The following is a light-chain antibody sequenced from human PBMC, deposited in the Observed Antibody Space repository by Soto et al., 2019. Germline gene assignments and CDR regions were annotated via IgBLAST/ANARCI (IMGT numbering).Light chain of an antibody. V-gene: IGLV1-44*01. J-gene: IGLJ2*01. CDR3: ATWDDSLNVV. CDR1: NSNIGSNT. Sequence: QAVVTQPPSASGTPGQRVTISCSGSNSNIGSNTVNWYQQLPGTAPKLLIYSNDQRPSAVPGRFSGSKSGTSASLAISGLLSEDEADYYCATWDDSLNVVFGGGTKLTVL. CDR2: SND.